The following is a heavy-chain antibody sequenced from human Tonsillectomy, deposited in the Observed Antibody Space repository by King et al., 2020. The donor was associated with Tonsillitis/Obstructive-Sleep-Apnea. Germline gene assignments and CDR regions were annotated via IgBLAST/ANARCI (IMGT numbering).Heavy chain of an antibody. Sequence: VQLVESGGRVVQPGRSLRLSCAASGFTFSRYAMHWVRQAPGKGLEWVAVISFDGSNKYYADSVKGRFTISRDNSKNTQYLQMNSLRGEDTAVYYWAKELEEGGQGLTTDWFDPWGQGTLVTVSS. D-gene: IGHD4-11*01. CDR1: GFTFSRYA. CDR2: ISFDGSNK. V-gene: IGHV3-30*18. J-gene: IGHJ5*02. CDR3: AKELEEGGQGLTTDWFDP.